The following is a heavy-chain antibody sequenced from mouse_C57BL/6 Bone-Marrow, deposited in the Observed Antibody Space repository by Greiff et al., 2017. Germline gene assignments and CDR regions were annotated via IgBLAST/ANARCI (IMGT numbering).Heavy chain of an antibody. CDR3: ARGGNYGGYYFDY. J-gene: IGHJ2*01. D-gene: IGHD2-1*01. V-gene: IGHV1-47*01. CDR1: GYTFTTYP. Sequence: QVQLQQSGAELVKPGASVKMSCTASGYTFTTYPLEWLKQNHGKSLAWIGNFPPYNDDTKYNEKFKGKATLTVEKSSSTVYLELSRLTSDDSAGYYWARGGNYGGYYFDYWGQGTTLTVSS. CDR2: FPPYNDDT.